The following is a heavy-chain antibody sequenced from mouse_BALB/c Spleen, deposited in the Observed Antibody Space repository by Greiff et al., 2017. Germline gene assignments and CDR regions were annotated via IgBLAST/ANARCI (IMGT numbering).Heavy chain of an antibody. Sequence: VQLKQSGTVLARPAASVKMSCKASGYTFTSYWMHWVKQRPGQGLEWIGAIYPGNSDTSYNQKFKGKAKLTAVTSTSTAYMELSSLTNEDSAVYYCTRSTYYYGSSFDYWGQGTTLTVSS. J-gene: IGHJ2*01. CDR1: GYTFTSYW. CDR2: IYPGNSDT. V-gene: IGHV1-5*01. CDR3: TRSTYYYGSSFDY. D-gene: IGHD1-1*01.